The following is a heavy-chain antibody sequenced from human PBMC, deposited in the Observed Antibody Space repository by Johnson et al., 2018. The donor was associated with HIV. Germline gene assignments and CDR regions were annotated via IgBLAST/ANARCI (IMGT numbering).Heavy chain of an antibody. CDR2: ISWNGGTI. V-gene: IGHV3-9*01. J-gene: IGHJ3*02. CDR3: AEETRDSRSALDI. D-gene: IGHD3-22*01. CDR1: GFTFSSYG. Sequence: EVLLLESGGGLVQPGGSLRLSCAASGFTFSSYGMHWVRQAPGKGLEWVSGISWNGGTIGYADSVKGRFTISRDNAKNALYLQMNSLRPEDTAVYYCAEETRDSRSALDIWGQGTMVPVSS.